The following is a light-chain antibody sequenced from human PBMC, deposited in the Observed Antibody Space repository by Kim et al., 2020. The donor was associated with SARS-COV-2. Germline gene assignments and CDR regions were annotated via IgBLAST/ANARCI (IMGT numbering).Light chain of an antibody. Sequence: QAVVTQEPSLTVSPGGSVTLTCGSSTGAVTSGHYPFWFQQKPGQAPRTLIYDTSDKHSWTPARFSGSLLGGKAALTLSGAQPEDEAEYYCLLSYGRGYVFGTGTKVTVL. CDR2: DTS. CDR1: TGAVTSGHY. CDR3: LLSYGRGYV. J-gene: IGLJ1*01. V-gene: IGLV7-46*01.